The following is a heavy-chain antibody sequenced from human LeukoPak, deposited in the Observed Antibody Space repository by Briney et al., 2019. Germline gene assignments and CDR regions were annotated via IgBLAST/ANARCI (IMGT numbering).Heavy chain of an antibody. V-gene: IGHV1-18*01. CDR1: GYISSNFG. CDR3: ARGLTGMMDSDH. Sequence: ASVKVSCKAAGYISSNFGISWVRQAPGQGLEWMGWINTYNERTNYAEKFQGRVSMTTDTSTTTAYMELRSLRSDDTAVYYCARGLTGMMDSDHWGQGTLVTVSS. D-gene: IGHD2-8*01. J-gene: IGHJ4*02. CDR2: INTYNERT.